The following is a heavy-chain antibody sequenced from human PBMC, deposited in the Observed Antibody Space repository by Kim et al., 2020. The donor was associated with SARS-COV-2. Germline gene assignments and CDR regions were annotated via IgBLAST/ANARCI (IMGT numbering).Heavy chain of an antibody. CDR2: IKEDGSAK. CDR3: ASSSDAPGNH. V-gene: IGHV3-7*01. Sequence: GGSLRLSCAASGFAFNTFCMSWVRHSPLPSLEWVANIKEDGSAKYYVDSVKGRFTISRDNAKNSVYLQMNSLRAEDTAVYYCASSSDAPGNHWGQGTLVTVST. J-gene: IGHJ5*02. CDR1: GFAFNTFC.